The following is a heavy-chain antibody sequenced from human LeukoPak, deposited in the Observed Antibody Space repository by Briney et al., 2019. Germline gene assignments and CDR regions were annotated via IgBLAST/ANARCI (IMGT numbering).Heavy chain of an antibody. CDR3: ARGFRYCSSTSCPNWFDP. J-gene: IGHJ5*02. D-gene: IGHD2-2*01. V-gene: IGHV4-59*01. CDR2: IYYSGST. Sequence: SETLSLTCTVSGGSISSYYWSWIRQPPGKGLEWIGYIYYSGSTNYNPSLKSRVTISVDTSKNQFSLKLSSVTAADTAVYYCARGFRYCSSTSCPNWFDPWGQGTLVTVSS. CDR1: GGSISSYY.